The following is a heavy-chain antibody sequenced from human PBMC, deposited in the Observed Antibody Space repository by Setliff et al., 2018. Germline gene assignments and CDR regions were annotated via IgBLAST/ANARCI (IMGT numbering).Heavy chain of an antibody. CDR3: EASERIRFLEWSMYYMDV. J-gene: IGHJ6*03. D-gene: IGHD3-3*01. V-gene: IGHV4-39*01. Sequence: PSETLSLTCTVSVDSISSSTYYWGWIRQPPGKGLEWIGSVYYSGTTKYNPSLGSRVTISVDASKNQFSLKLSSVTAADTAVHLREASERIRFLEWSMYYMDVWGKGTTVTVSS. CDR1: VDSISSSTYY. CDR2: VYYSGTT.